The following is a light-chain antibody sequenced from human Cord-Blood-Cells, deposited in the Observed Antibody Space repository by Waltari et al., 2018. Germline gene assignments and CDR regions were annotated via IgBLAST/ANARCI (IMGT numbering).Light chain of an antibody. Sequence: QSALTQPASVSGSPVQSITISCPGTSSAVGSFNFVSWYQQHPGKAPKLMIYEVSKRPSGVSNRFSGSKSGNTASLTISGLQAEDEADYYCCSYAGSSTYVVFGGGTKLTVL. CDR2: EVS. V-gene: IGLV2-23*02. CDR3: CSYAGSSTYVV. J-gene: IGLJ2*01. CDR1: SSAVGSFNF.